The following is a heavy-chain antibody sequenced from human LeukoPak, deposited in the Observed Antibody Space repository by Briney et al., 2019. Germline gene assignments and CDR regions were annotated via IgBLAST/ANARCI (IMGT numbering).Heavy chain of an antibody. CDR3: ARGATYYDILTGYFPFDY. CDR1: GGSISSYY. V-gene: IGHV4-59*01. J-gene: IGHJ4*02. CDR2: IYYSGST. Sequence: SETLSLTCTVSGGSISSYYWSWIRQPPGKGLERIGYIYYSGSTNYNPSRKSRVTISVDTSKNQFSLKLSSVTAADTAVYYCARGATYYDILTGYFPFDYWGQGTLVTVSS. D-gene: IGHD3-9*01.